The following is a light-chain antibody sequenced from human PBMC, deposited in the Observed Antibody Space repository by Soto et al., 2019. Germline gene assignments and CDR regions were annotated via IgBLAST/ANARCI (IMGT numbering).Light chain of an antibody. J-gene: IGLJ2*01. CDR3: SSYTSSSTRVV. Sequence: QSALTQPASVSGSPGQSITISCTGTNSDVGGFNYVSWYQQHPGKAPKLMIYDVSNRPSGVSDRFSGSKSGNTASLTISGLQAEDEADYYCSSYTSSSTRVVFGGGTKLTVL. CDR1: NSDVGGFNY. V-gene: IGLV2-14*01. CDR2: DVS.